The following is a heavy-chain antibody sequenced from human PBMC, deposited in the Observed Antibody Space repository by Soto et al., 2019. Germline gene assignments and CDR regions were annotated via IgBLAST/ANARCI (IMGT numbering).Heavy chain of an antibody. D-gene: IGHD3-3*01. Sequence: GGSLRLSCAASGFTFSSYGMHWVRQAPGKXLEWVAVISYDGSNKYYADSVKGRFTISRDNSKNTLYLQMNSLRAEDTAVYYCAKDRGSYYDFWSGTHYYRMDVWGQGTTVTVSS. J-gene: IGHJ6*02. CDR3: AKDRGSYYDFWSGTHYYRMDV. CDR1: GFTFSSYG. V-gene: IGHV3-30*18. CDR2: ISYDGSNK.